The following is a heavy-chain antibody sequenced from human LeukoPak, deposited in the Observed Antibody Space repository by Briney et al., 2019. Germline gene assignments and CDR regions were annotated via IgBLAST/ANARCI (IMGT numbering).Heavy chain of an antibody. CDR2: IYYSGST. Sequence: PSETLSLTCTVSSGSISTYYWNWIRQPPGKGLEWIGYIYYSGSTNYNPSLKRRVTISVDTSKNQFSLKLSSVTAADTAVYYCARGPRHFGDYDYWGQGTPVTVSS. J-gene: IGHJ4*02. CDR3: ARGPRHFGDYDY. CDR1: SGSISTYY. D-gene: IGHD4-17*01. V-gene: IGHV4-59*12.